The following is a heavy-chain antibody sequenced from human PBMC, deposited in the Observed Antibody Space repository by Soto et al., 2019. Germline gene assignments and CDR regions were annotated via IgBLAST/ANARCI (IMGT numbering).Heavy chain of an antibody. D-gene: IGHD3-9*01. V-gene: IGHV3-15*07. CDR1: GFTFSNAW. CDR3: TTARLWVRYFDWPVIDY. J-gene: IGHJ4*02. Sequence: GGSLRLSCAASGFTFSNAWMNWVRQAPGKGLEWVGRIKSKTDGGTTDYAAPVKGRFTISRDDSKNTLYLQMNSLKTEDTAVYYCTTARLWVRYFDWPVIDYWGQGTLVTVSS. CDR2: IKSKTDGGTT.